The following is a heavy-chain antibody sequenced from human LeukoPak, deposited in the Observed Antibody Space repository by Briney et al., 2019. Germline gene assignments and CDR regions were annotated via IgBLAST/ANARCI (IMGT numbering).Heavy chain of an antibody. CDR3: ARGRITMVWGMDV. Sequence: ASVKVSCKASGYTFTSYYMHWVRQAPGQGLEWRGIINPSGGSTSYAQKFQGRVTMTTDTSTSTVYMELSSLRSEDTAVYYCARGRITMVWGMDVWGKGTTVTVSS. D-gene: IGHD3-10*01. CDR2: INPSGGST. CDR1: GYTFTSYY. V-gene: IGHV1-46*01. J-gene: IGHJ6*04.